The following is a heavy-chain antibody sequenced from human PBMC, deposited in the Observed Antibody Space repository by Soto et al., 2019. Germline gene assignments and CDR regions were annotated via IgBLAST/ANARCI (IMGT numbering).Heavy chain of an antibody. Sequence: QVQLVESGGGVVQPGRSPRLSCAASGFTFSSYGMHWVRQAPGKGLEWVAVISYDGSNKYYADSVKGRFTISRDNSKNTLYLQMNSLRAEDTAVYYCAKDSGRVTNYYYYYMDVWGKGTTVTVSS. CDR3: AKDSGRVTNYYYYYMDV. J-gene: IGHJ6*03. CDR2: ISYDGSNK. CDR1: GFTFSSYG. V-gene: IGHV3-30*18. D-gene: IGHD4-17*01.